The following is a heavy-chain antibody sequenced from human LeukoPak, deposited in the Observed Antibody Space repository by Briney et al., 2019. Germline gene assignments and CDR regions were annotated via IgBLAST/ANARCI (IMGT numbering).Heavy chain of an antibody. J-gene: IGHJ6*03. CDR3: AVAATPNYYYYYYMDV. CDR1: GHTFTSYD. D-gene: IGHD2-15*01. V-gene: IGHV1-8*01. Sequence: GASVKVSCKASGHTFTSYDINWVRQATGQGLEWMGWMNPNSGNTGYAQKFQGRVTMTRNTSISTAYMELSSLRSEDTAVYYCAVAATPNYYYYYYMDVWGKGTTVTVSS. CDR2: MNPNSGNT.